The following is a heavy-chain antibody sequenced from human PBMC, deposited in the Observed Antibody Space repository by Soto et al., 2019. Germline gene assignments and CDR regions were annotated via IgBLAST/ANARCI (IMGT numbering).Heavy chain of an antibody. Sequence: QVQLVESGGGLVKPGGSLRLSCAASGFNFSDYYLSWIRQAPGKGLEWVSYISGSGSTTNYADCVKGRFTISRENAKNFLGLQTNSLRAEDTAVYYCAGGTMTTDYYYYMNVWGEGAPVTVSS. D-gene: IGHD4-17*01. J-gene: IGHJ6*03. CDR1: GFNFSDYY. CDR3: AGGTMTTDYYYYMNV. CDR2: ISGSGSTT. V-gene: IGHV3-11*01.